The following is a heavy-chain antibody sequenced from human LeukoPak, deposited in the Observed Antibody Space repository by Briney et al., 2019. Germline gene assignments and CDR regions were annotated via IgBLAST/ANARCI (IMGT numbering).Heavy chain of an antibody. CDR1: GGSFSGYY. CDR2: INHSGST. V-gene: IGHV4-34*01. D-gene: IGHD2-15*01. J-gene: IGHJ6*03. CDR3: ARVLGRRIVVVVAAKNYYMDV. Sequence: KSSETLSLTCAVYGGSFSGYYWSWIRQPPGKGLEWIGEINHSGSTNYNPSLKSRVTISVDTSKNQFSLKLSSVTAADTAVYYCARVLGRRIVVVVAAKNYYMDVWGKGTTVTVSS.